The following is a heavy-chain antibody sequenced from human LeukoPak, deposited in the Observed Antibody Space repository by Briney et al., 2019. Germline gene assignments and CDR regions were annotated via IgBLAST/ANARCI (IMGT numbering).Heavy chain of an antibody. Sequence: QPGGSLRLSCAASGFTFSSYAMSWVRQAPGKGLEWVSAISGSGGSTYYADSVKGRFTISRDNSKNTLYLQMNSLRAEDTAVYYCARDSRSYDFWSGYHYYYYYGMDVWGQGTTVTVSS. CDR2: ISGSGGST. CDR3: ARDSRSYDFWSGYHYYYYYGMDV. V-gene: IGHV3-23*01. D-gene: IGHD3-3*01. CDR1: GFTFSSYA. J-gene: IGHJ6*02.